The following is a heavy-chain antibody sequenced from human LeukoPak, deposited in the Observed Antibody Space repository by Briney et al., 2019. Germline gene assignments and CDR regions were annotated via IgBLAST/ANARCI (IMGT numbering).Heavy chain of an antibody. CDR3: ARSPDYGGNSGWFDP. J-gene: IGHJ5*02. V-gene: IGHV4-30-4*08. CDR2: IYYSGRT. CDR1: GGSISSGDYY. D-gene: IGHD4-23*01. Sequence: SETLSLTCTVSGGSISSGDYYWSWIRQPPGQGLEWIWYIYYSGRTYYNPSLKSRVTISVDTSKNQFSLKLSSVTSADTAVYYCARSPDYGGNSGWFDPWGQGTLVTVSS.